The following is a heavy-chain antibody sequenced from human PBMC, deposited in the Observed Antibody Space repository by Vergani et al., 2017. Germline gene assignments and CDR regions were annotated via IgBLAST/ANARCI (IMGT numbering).Heavy chain of an antibody. CDR3: ARVNVLPLSGGERDAFDI. D-gene: IGHD2-15*01. CDR1: GDSVSSNSAA. CDR2: TYYRSKWYN. Sequence: QVQLQQSGPGLVKPSQTLSLTCAISGDSVSSNSAAWNWIRQSPSRGLEWLGRTYYRSKWYNDYAVSVKSRITINPDTSKNQFSLQLNSVTPEDTAVYYCARVNVLPLSGGERDAFDIWGQGTMVTVSS. V-gene: IGHV6-1*01. J-gene: IGHJ3*02.